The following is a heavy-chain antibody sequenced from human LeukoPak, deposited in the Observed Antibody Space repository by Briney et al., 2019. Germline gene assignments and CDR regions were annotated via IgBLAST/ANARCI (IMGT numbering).Heavy chain of an antibody. V-gene: IGHV1-24*01. CDR3: ATRGTILTDFDY. CDR2: FDPEDGET. CDR1: GYTLTELS. J-gene: IGHJ4*02. D-gene: IGHD1-7*01. Sequence: ASVKVSCKVSGYTLTELSMYWVRQAPGKGLEWMGDFDPEDGETIYAQKFQGRVTMTEDTSTDTAYMKLSSLGSEDTAVYYCATRGTILTDFDYWGQGTLVTVSS.